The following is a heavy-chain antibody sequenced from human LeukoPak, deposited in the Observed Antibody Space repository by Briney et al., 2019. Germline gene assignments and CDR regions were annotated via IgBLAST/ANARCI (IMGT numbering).Heavy chain of an antibody. CDR1: GGSISSYY. V-gene: IGHV4-59*06. Sequence: SETLSLTCTVSGGSISSYYWSWIRQPPGKGLEWIGYIYYSGSTYYNPSLKSRVTISVDTSKNQFSLKLSSVTAADTAVYYCARGDNYYDCDYWGQGTLVTVSS. CDR3: ARGDNYYDCDY. D-gene: IGHD3-22*01. J-gene: IGHJ4*02. CDR2: IYYSGST.